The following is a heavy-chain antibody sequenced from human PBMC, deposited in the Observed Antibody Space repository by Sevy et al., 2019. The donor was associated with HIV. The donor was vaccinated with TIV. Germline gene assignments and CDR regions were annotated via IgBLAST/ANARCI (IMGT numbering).Heavy chain of an antibody. CDR3: AGENSWGRGYS. D-gene: IGHD1-26*01. CDR1: GGSITSLY. J-gene: IGHJ4*02. CDR2: IYYNGHI. V-gene: IGHV4-59*08. Sequence: SETLSLTCTVSGGSITSLYWNWIRQPPGKGLEWIANIYYNGHINYNPSLKSRVTLSLDTSKNQFSLRLSSVTAADTAMYYCAGENSWGRGYSWGQGTRGTVSS.